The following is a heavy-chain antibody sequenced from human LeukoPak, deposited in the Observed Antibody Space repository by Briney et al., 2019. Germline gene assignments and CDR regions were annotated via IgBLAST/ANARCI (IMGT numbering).Heavy chain of an antibody. Sequence: GGSLRLSCAASAFTYSIYAMHWLRQAPGRGLEWVSAISGSGGSTHYADSVKGRFTLSRDNSKNTLYLQMNSLRGEDTAVYYCSKGSSWGGRYYFDYWGQGTLVTVS. CDR2: ISGSGGST. CDR3: SKGSSWGGRYYFDY. J-gene: IGHJ4*02. D-gene: IGHD3-16*01. V-gene: IGHV3-23*01. CDR1: AFTYSIYA.